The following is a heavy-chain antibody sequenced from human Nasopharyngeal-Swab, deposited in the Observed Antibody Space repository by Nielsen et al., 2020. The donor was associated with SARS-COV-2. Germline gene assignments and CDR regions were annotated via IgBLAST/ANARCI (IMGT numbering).Heavy chain of an antibody. V-gene: IGHV3-48*04. CDR3: ARAGGGYSGYVGY. J-gene: IGHJ4*02. Sequence: GESLKISCAASGFTFSSYSMNWVRQAPGKGLEWVSYISSSSSTIYYADSVKGRFTISRDNAKNSLYPQMNSLRAEDTAVYYCARAGGGYSGYVGYWGQGTLVTVSS. CDR2: ISSSSSTI. CDR1: GFTFSSYS. D-gene: IGHD5-12*01.